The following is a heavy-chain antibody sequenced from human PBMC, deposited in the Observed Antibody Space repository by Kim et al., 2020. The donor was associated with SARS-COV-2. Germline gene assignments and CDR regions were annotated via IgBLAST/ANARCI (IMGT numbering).Heavy chain of an antibody. CDR2: INHSGST. Sequence: SETLSLTCAVYGGSFSGYYWSWIRQPPGKGLEWIGEINHSGSTNYNPSLKSRVTISVDTSKNQFSLKLSSVTAADTAVYYCARGRGDIVVVPAATHLYYFDYWGQGTLVTVSS. J-gene: IGHJ4*02. V-gene: IGHV4-34*01. D-gene: IGHD2-2*01. CDR1: GGSFSGYY. CDR3: ARGRGDIVVVPAATHLYYFDY.